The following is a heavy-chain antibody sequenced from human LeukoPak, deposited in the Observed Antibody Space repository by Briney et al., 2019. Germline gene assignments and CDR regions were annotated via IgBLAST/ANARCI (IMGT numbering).Heavy chain of an antibody. CDR2: IWYDGSNK. Sequence: GGSLRLSCAASGFTFSSYSMNWVRQAPGKGLEWVAVIWYDGSNKYYADSVKGRSTISRDNSKNTLYLQMNSLRAEDTAVYYCAKDFVTMVRGVSHYFDYWGQGTLVTVSS. V-gene: IGHV3-33*06. J-gene: IGHJ4*02. D-gene: IGHD3-10*01. CDR1: GFTFSSYS. CDR3: AKDFVTMVRGVSHYFDY.